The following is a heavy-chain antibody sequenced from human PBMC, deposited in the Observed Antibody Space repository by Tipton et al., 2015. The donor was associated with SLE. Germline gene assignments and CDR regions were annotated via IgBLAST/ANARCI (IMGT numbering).Heavy chain of an antibody. V-gene: IGHV4-30-4*08. J-gene: IGHJ5*02. CDR2: IYYSGST. CDR1: GGSISSGSYY. D-gene: IGHD2-15*01. CDR3: AVEDESLLFDP. Sequence: TLSLTCTVSGGSISSGSYYWSWIRQPAGKGLEWIGYIYYSGSTYYNPSLKSRVTISVDTSKNQFSLKLSSVTAADTAVYYCAVEDESLLFDPWGQGTLVTVSS.